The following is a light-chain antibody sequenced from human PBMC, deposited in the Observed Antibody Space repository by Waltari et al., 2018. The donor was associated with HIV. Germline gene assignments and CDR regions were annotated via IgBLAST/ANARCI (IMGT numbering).Light chain of an antibody. CDR2: AAS. CDR3: QQVNMPFT. CDR1: QGISTY. J-gene: IGKJ3*01. V-gene: IGKV1-9*01. Sequence: DMQLTQSPYFLSASVGDRVTVTCRAGQGISTYLAWYQQKPWKAPKLLSYAASTLQTGVPSGFSGSGSGTEFTLTISSLQPEDVATYYCQQVNMPFTFGPGTKVDIK.